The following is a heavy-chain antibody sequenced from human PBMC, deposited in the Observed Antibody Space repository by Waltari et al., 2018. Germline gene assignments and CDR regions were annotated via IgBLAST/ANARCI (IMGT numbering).Heavy chain of an antibody. CDR1: GDSVSSNSSA. J-gene: IGHJ4*02. V-gene: IGHV6-1*01. Sequence: QVQLQQSGPGLVKPSQTLSLTCAISGDSVSSNSSAWNWIRQSPSRGLEWLGRTYYRSKWYNDYAGSVKSRITINPDTSKNQFSLQLNSVTPEDTAVYYCARNGYDFWSGDYYFDYWGQGTLVTVSS. D-gene: IGHD3-3*01. CDR3: ARNGYDFWSGDYYFDY. CDR2: TYYRSKWYN.